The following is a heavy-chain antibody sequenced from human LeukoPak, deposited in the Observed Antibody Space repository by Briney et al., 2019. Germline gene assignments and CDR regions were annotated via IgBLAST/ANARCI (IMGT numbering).Heavy chain of an antibody. D-gene: IGHD2-2*03. Sequence: GGSLRLSCAASGYTFTSYAMHWVRQAPGQRLEWMGWINAGNGNTKYSQKFQGRVTITRDTSASTAYMELSSLRSEDTAVYYCARVDGRIWGQGTLVTVSS. CDR1: GYTFTSYA. V-gene: IGHV1-3*01. CDR2: INAGNGNT. J-gene: IGHJ4*02. CDR3: ARVDGRI.